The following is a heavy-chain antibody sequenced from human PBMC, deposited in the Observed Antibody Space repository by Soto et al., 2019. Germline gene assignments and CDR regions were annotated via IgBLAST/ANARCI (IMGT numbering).Heavy chain of an antibody. CDR3: ASDPPGVAVAGVLTY. CDR2: ISAYNGNT. J-gene: IGHJ4*02. Sequence: GASVKVSCKASGYTFTSYGISWVRQAPGQGLEWMGWISAYNGNTNYAQKLQGRVTMTTDTSTSTAYMELRSLRSDDTAVYYCASDPPGVAVAGVLTYWGQATLVTVSS. V-gene: IGHV1-18*01. CDR1: GYTFTSYG. D-gene: IGHD6-19*01.